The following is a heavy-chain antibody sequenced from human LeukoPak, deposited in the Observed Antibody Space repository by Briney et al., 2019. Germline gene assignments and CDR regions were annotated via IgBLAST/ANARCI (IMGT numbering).Heavy chain of an antibody. CDR1: GGSFSGYY. CDR2: INHSGST. D-gene: IGHD3-22*01. CDR3: ARVSDSSGYYLGY. V-gene: IGHV4-34*01. J-gene: IGHJ4*02. Sequence: PSETLSLTCAVYGGSFSGYYWSWLPQPPGKGLEWIGEINHSGSTNYNPSLMSRVTISVDTSKNQFSLKLSSVTAADTAVYYCARVSDSSGYYLGYWGQGTLVTVSS.